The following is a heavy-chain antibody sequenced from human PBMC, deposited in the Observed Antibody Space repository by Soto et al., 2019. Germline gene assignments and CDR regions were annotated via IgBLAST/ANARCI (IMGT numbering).Heavy chain of an antibody. V-gene: IGHV3-23*01. Sequence: PAGSLRLSCAASGFTFSIYAMSWVRQAPGKGLEWVSAISGSGDNTYYADPVKGRFTISRDNSKNTLYLQMNSLRAEDTAVYYYARRWGEGRVDYWGQGTLVTVSS. D-gene: IGHD3-16*01. J-gene: IGHJ4*02. CDR1: GFTFSIYA. CDR3: ARRWGEGRVDY. CDR2: ISGSGDNT.